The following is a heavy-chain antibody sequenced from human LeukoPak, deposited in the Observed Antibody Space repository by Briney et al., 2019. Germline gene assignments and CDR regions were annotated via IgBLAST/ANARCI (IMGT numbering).Heavy chain of an antibody. Sequence: GGSLRLSCAASGFTVSSNFMSWVRQAPGKGLEWVSVIYSGGTTYYADSVKGRFTISRDNSKKTLSLQMNSLRAEDTAVYYCARDGYGNNYMDVWGKGTTVTVSS. CDR2: IYSGGTT. CDR3: ARDGYGNNYMDV. J-gene: IGHJ6*03. V-gene: IGHV3-53*01. D-gene: IGHD1/OR15-1a*01. CDR1: GFTVSSNF.